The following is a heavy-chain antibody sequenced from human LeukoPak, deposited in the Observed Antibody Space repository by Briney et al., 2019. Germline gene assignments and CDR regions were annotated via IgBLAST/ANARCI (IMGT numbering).Heavy chain of an antibody. J-gene: IGHJ4*02. Sequence: GGSLRLSCTASGFTFGDYAMSWFRQAPGKGLEWVGFIRSKAYGGTTEYAASVKGRFTISRDDSKSIAYLQMNSLKTEDTAVYYCTRVPGHMILDYWGQGTLVTVSS. CDR2: IRSKAYGGTT. CDR1: GFTFGDYA. D-gene: IGHD3-16*01. CDR3: TRVPGHMILDY. V-gene: IGHV3-49*03.